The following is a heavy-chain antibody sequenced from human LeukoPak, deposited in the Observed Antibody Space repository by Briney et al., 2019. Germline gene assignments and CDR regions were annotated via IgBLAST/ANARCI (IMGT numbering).Heavy chain of an antibody. CDR1: GGSFSGYY. V-gene: IGHV4-34*01. D-gene: IGHD2-2*01. CDR2: FNHSGST. J-gene: IGHJ5*02. CDR3: AREIVVVPAAYNWFDP. Sequence: SETLSLTCAVYGGSFSGYYWSWIRQPPGKGLEWIGEFNHSGSTNYNPSLKSRVTISVDTSKNQFSLKLSPVTAADTAVYYCAREIVVVPAAYNWFDPWGQGTLVTVSS.